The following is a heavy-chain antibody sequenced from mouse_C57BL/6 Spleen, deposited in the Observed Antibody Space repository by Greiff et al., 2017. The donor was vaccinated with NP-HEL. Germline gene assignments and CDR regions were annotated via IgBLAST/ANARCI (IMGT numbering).Heavy chain of an antibody. V-gene: IGHV1-75*01. Sequence: QVQLQQSGPELVKPGASVKISCKASGYTFTDYYINWVKQRPGQGLEWIGWIFPGSGSTYYNEKFKGKATLTVDKSSSTAYMLLSSLTSEDSAVYFCARWSYYYGSSYVGDAMDYWGQGTSVTVSS. J-gene: IGHJ4*01. CDR1: GYTFTDYY. CDR2: IFPGSGST. CDR3: ARWSYYYGSSYVGDAMDY. D-gene: IGHD1-1*01.